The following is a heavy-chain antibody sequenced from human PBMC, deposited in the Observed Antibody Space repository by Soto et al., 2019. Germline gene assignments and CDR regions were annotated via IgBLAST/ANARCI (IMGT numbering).Heavy chain of an antibody. V-gene: IGHV1-69*01. CDR1: GDSFSSYA. CDR3: AASDSSSWQHDY. CDR2: IIPIFETA. J-gene: IGHJ4*02. D-gene: IGHD6-13*01. Sequence: QVQLVQSGAELKKPGSSVRVSCKISGDSFSSYAISWVRQAPGEGLEWVGGIIPIFETANYAQKFQGRVTITAVESTTRAYMEVTRLRPEDTAIFYCAASDSSSWQHDYWGQGTLITVSS.